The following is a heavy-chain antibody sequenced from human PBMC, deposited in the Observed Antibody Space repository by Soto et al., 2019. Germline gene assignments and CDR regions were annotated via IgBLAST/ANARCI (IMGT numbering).Heavy chain of an antibody. CDR3: ARDPGIPGRYWYFDL. CDR1: GYKFTDYY. V-gene: IGHV1-2*04. CDR2: VNPKRGDA. J-gene: IGHJ2*01. Sequence: QVVLVQSGAEVKKPGASVEVSCKASGYKFTDYYIHWVRQAPGQGPEWMGWVNPKRGDAVYAQKFQGLVTMTRDTATPTAYLEVNRLKSDDTAVYYCARDPGIPGRYWYFDLWGRGTLVTVSS. D-gene: IGHD1-20*01.